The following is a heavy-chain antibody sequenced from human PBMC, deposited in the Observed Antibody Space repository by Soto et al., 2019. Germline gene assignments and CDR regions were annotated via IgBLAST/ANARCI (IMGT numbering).Heavy chain of an antibody. V-gene: IGHV4-30-2*01. CDR1: GGSISSGGYS. D-gene: IGHD2-15*01. Sequence: PSETLSLTCAVSGGSISSGGYSWSWIRQPPGKGLEWIGYIYHSGSTYYNPSLKSRVTISVDRSKNQFSLKLSSVTAADTAVYYCARVVVVAALNYFDYWGQGTLVTV. CDR3: ARVVVVAALNYFDY. CDR2: IYHSGST. J-gene: IGHJ4*02.